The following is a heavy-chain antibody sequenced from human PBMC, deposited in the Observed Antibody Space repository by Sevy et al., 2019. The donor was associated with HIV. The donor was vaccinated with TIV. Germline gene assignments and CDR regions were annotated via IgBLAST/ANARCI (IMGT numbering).Heavy chain of an antibody. Sequence: GGSLRLSCAASGFTFSNYWMTWVRQAPGKGLEWVANIKQDGSEKFYVDSVKGRFTISRDNAKKSLYLQMNSRRAEDTAVYYCAVDVVVNDVAFDYWGQGTLVTVSS. J-gene: IGHJ4*02. D-gene: IGHD2-15*01. CDR1: GFTFSNYW. CDR3: AVDVVVNDVAFDY. V-gene: IGHV3-7*01. CDR2: IKQDGSEK.